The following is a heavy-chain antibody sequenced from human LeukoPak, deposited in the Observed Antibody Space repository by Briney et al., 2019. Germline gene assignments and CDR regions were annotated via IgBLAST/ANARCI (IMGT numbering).Heavy chain of an antibody. D-gene: IGHD5-24*01. J-gene: IGHJ4*02. CDR1: GYTLTELS. CDR2: FDPEDGET. Sequence: ASVKVSCKVSGYTLTELSMHWVRQAPGKGLEWMGGFDPEDGETIYAQKFQGRVAMTEDTSTDTAYMELSSLRSEDAAVYYCACRDGYNWDYWGQGTLVTVSS. CDR3: ACRDGYNWDY. V-gene: IGHV1-24*01.